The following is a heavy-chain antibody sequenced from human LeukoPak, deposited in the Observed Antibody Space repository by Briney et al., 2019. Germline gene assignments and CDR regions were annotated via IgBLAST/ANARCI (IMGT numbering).Heavy chain of an antibody. CDR1: GGTFSSYA. V-gene: IGHV1-69*05. J-gene: IGHJ4*02. CDR2: IIPIFGTA. CDR3: ARGRYYDSSGPFDY. D-gene: IGHD3-22*01. Sequence: SVKVFCKASGGTFSSYAISWARQAPGQGLEWMGRIIPIFGTANYAQKFQGRVTITTDESTSTAYMELSSLRSEDTAVYYCARGRYYDSSGPFDYWGQGTLVTVSS.